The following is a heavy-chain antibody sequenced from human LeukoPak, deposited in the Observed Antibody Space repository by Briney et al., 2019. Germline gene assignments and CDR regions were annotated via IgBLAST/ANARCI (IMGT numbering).Heavy chain of an antibody. V-gene: IGHV3-23*01. J-gene: IGHJ4*02. CDR2: ITGGGGGGT. CDR1: GFTFSSYA. D-gene: IGHD3-22*01. Sequence: PGGSLRLSCAASGFTFSSYAMSWVRQAPGKGLEWVSAITGGGGGGTYYADSVKGRFTISRDNSKNTLSLQMNSLRAEDTAVYYCAKRLSDSSGYYPLLDYWGQGTLVTVSS. CDR3: AKRLSDSSGYYPLLDY.